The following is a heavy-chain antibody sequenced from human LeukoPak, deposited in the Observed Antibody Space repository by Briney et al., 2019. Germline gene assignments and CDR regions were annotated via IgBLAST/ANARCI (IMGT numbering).Heavy chain of an antibody. V-gene: IGHV1-2*04. CDR1: GYTFTSYG. CDR3: AREDGEAYYYDSSGYYYDY. CDR2: INPNSGGT. J-gene: IGHJ4*02. D-gene: IGHD3-22*01. Sequence: ASVKVSCKASGYTFTSYGISWVRQAPGQGLEWMGWINPNSGGTNYAQKFQGWVTMTRDTSISTAYMELSRLRSDDTAVYYCAREDGEAYYYDSSGYYYDYWGQGTLVTVSS.